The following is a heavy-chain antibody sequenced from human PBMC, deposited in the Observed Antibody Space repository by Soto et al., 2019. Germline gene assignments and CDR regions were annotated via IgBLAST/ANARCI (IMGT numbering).Heavy chain of an antibody. Sequence: SVKVSCKVSGGSFTGSAISWVRQAPGQGLEWMGGIIPIFGTTNYAQKFQGRVTIIADESTSTAYMELSSLRSEDTALYYCARENSIASLSYYYSMDIWGQGTTVTVSS. CDR1: GGSFTGSA. J-gene: IGHJ6*02. CDR2: IIPIFGTT. CDR3: ARENSIASLSYYYSMDI. V-gene: IGHV1-69*13. D-gene: IGHD6-6*01.